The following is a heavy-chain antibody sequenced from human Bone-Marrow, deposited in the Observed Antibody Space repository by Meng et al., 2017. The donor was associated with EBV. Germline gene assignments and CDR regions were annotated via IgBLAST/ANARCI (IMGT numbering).Heavy chain of an antibody. CDR2: IYWDDNK. Sequence: ITLMESARALVEPTQTLTLTCTFSGFSLSTSGLGVGWIRQPPGKALEWLAVIYWDDNKRYSPSLRRRLTITKDTSRNQVVLTLTNMDPVDTATYFCARLYGSGTYYLDYWGQGTLVTVSS. CDR1: GFSLSTSGLG. V-gene: IGHV2-5*02. CDR3: ARLYGSGTYYLDY. J-gene: IGHJ4*02. D-gene: IGHD3-10*01.